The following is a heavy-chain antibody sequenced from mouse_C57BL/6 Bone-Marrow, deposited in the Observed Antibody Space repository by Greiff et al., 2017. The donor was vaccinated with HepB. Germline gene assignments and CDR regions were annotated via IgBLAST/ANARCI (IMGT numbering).Heavy chain of an antibody. CDR2: IDPSDSYT. V-gene: IGHV1-50*01. CDR3: ARCPTITTVVAEHYFDY. D-gene: IGHD1-1*01. CDR1: GYTFTSYW. J-gene: IGHJ2*01. Sequence: VQLQQPGAELVKPGASVKLSCKASGYTFTSYWMQWVKQRPGQGLEWIGEIDPSDSYTNYNQKFKGKATLTVDTSSSTAYMQLSSLTSEDSAVYYCARCPTITTVVAEHYFDYWGQGTTLTVSS.